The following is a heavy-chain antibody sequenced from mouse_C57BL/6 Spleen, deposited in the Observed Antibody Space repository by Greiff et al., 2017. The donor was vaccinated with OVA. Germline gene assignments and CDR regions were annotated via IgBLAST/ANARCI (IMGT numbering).Heavy chain of an antibody. CDR2: IWSGGST. V-gene: IGHV2-2*01. Sequence: VKLMESGPGLVQPSQSLSITCTVSGFSLTSYGVHWVRQSPGKGLEWLGVIWSGGSTDYNAAFISRLSISKDNSKSQVFFKMNSLQADDTAIYYCARAPAYYSNYGGAMDYWGQGTSVTVSS. CDR1: GFSLTSYG. D-gene: IGHD2-5*01. J-gene: IGHJ4*01. CDR3: ARAPAYYSNYGGAMDY.